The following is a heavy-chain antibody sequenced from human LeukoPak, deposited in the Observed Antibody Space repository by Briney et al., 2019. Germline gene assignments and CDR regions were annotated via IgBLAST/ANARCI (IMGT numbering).Heavy chain of an antibody. D-gene: IGHD6-13*01. V-gene: IGHV1-69*13. CDR2: IIPIFGTA. CDR1: GGTFSCYA. J-gene: IGHJ4*02. CDR3: ARDSSSSLDYFDY. Sequence: SVKVSCKASGGTFSCYAISWVRQAPGQGLEWMGGIIPIFGTANYAQKFQGRVTITADESTSTAYMELSSLRSEDTTVYYCARDSSSSLDYFDYWGQGTLVTVSS.